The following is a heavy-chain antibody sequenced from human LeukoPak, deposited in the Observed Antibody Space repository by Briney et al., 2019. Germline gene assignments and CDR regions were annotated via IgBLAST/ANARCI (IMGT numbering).Heavy chain of an antibody. J-gene: IGHJ6*03. V-gene: IGHV3-30*02. D-gene: IGHD6-13*01. CDR2: IRFDGSNK. CDR1: GFAFSSYG. Sequence: GGSLRLSCAASGFAFSSYGMHWVRQAPGKGLEWVAFIRFDGSNKYYADSVKGRFTISRDNSKNTLYLQMNSLKAEDTAVYYCAKDLGRGYSSKDYMDVWGKGTTVTVSS. CDR3: AKDLGRGYSSKDYMDV.